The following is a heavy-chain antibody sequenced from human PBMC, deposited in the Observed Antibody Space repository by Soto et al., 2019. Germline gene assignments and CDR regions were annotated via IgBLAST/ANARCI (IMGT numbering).Heavy chain of an antibody. J-gene: IGHJ3*02. Sequence: QVQLVQSGPEVKKPGSSVKVSCEASGGTFSNFAVNWVRQAPGQGLEWVGGIIPLFNVAKYAQQFEGRVTIVADDSTSTAYMDLSSLRSDDTAVYYCAVSGRDVLGYDYKDTEGLDIWGQGTMVTVSS. CDR1: GGTFSNFA. CDR2: IIPLFNVA. V-gene: IGHV1-69*01. D-gene: IGHD4-4*01. CDR3: AVSGRDVLGYDYKDTEGLDI.